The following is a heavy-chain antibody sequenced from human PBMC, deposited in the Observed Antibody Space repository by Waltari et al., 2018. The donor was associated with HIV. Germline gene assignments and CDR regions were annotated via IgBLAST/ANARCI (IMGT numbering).Heavy chain of an antibody. D-gene: IGHD3-16*01. J-gene: IGHJ3*01. Sequence: RGAGPLKPSGNLSLVCAAYGGSLGGYFWSSLRQPPGGGLESIGAGNHNGVTNYKASPGGRVALSVDTSKNQFSLEVASVTAADTALYFCVRGSYDYVRGSQPGNAFEVWGQGTPVIVS. V-gene: IGHV4-34*01. CDR2: GNHNGVT. CDR3: VRGSYDYVRGSQPGNAFEV. CDR1: GGSLGGYF.